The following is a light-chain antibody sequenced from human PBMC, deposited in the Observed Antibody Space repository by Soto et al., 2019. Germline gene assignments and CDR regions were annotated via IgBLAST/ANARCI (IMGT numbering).Light chain of an antibody. J-gene: IGKJ1*01. CDR2: GAS. V-gene: IGKV3D-15*01. CDR1: QSLGRY. Sequence: EIVMTQSPDTLSLSPGESATLSCRASQSLGRYLAWYQQKPGQAPRLLIYGASNRATGIPDRFSGSGSGTEFTLTISSLPPDDFATYYYQQYNSYWTFGQGTKVDIK. CDR3: QQYNSYWT.